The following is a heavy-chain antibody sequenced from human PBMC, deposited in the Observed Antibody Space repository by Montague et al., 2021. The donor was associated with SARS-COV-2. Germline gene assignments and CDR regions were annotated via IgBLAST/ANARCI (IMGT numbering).Heavy chain of an antibody. CDR2: INNSGST. CDR1: SGSFRGSY. V-gene: IGHV4-34*01. D-gene: IGHD3-10*01. J-gene: IGHJ6*02. Sequence: SETLSLTCAVSSGSFRGSYWCWIRKRAGQGLGLIGEINNSGSTTSIQXLAGQIRITVAMYNKQISLKVTSMTAADTAVYYCARLGAITLGRAITKADFSNYGMDVWGQGTTVTVSS. CDR3: ARLGAITLGRAITKADFSNYGMDV.